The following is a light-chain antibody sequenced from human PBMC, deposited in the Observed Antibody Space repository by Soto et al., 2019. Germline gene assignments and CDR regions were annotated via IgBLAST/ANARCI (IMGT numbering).Light chain of an antibody. CDR3: SSYVTRGSYV. CDR1: SNDIGGHNA. J-gene: IGLJ1*01. V-gene: IGLV2-14*01. Sequence: QSVLTQPASVSGSPGHSITIFCTGTSNDIGGHNAVSWYQQYSGEAPRLLIYDVTSRAAGVSNRFSASKSGNTASLTISGLQAEDEADYYCSSYVTRGSYVLGPGTKVTVL. CDR2: DVT.